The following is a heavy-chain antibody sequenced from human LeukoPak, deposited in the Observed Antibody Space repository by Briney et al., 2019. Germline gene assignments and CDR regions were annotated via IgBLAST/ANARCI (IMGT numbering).Heavy chain of an antibody. V-gene: IGHV4-4*07. CDR2: IHTSGST. CDR1: GGSISSDH. J-gene: IGHJ2*01. D-gene: IGHD3-10*01. CDR3: ARELYGSGSYYNRKWYFDL. Sequence: TPETLSLTCTVSGGSISSDHWSWIRQPAGKGLEWIGRIHTSGSTNYNPSLKSRVTMSVDTSKNQFSLKLSSVTAADTAVYYCARELYGSGSYYNRKWYFDLWGRGTLVTVSS.